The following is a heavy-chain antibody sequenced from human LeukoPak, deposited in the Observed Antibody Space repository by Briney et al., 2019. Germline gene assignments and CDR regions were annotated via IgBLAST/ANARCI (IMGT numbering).Heavy chain of an antibody. V-gene: IGHV6-1*01. Sequence: SQTLSLTCAISGDSVSSKTAGWNWIRQSPSRGLEWLGRTYYRSKWYNDDAVSVKGRITINPDTSKNQFSLQLNSVTPEDTAVYYCARERGSYSGWDFDYWGQGTLVTVSS. J-gene: IGHJ4*02. D-gene: IGHD5-12*01. CDR2: TYYRSKWYN. CDR3: ARERGSYSGWDFDY. CDR1: GDSVSSKTAG.